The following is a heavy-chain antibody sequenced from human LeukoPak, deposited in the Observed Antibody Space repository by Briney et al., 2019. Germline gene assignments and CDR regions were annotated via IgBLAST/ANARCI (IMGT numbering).Heavy chain of an antibody. D-gene: IGHD6-19*01. CDR2: IYYGGST. Sequence: PSETLSLTCTVSGGSISSYYWSWIRQPPGKGLEWIGYIYYGGSTNYNPSLKSRVTISVDTSKNQFSLKLSSVTAADTAVYYCARASPGIAVAGTVGWFDPWGQGTLVTVSS. J-gene: IGHJ5*02. V-gene: IGHV4-59*01. CDR1: GGSISSYY. CDR3: ARASPGIAVAGTVGWFDP.